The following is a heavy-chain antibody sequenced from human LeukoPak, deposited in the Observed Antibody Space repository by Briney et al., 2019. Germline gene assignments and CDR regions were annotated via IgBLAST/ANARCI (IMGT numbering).Heavy chain of an antibody. CDR1: GFTFSDYY. V-gene: IGHV3-11*04. J-gene: IGHJ4*02. CDR3: ARDLRGTLMVNKGDY. CDR2: ISSSGSTI. Sequence: GGSLRLSCAASGFTFSDYYMSWIRQAPGKGLEWVSYISSSGSTIYYADSVKGRFAISRDNAKNSLFLQMNSLRAEDTAVYYCARDLRGTLMVNKGDYWGQGTLVTVSS. D-gene: IGHD2-8*01.